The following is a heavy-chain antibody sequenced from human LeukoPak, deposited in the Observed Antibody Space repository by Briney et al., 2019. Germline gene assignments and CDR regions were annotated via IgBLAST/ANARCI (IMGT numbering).Heavy chain of an antibody. CDR3: ARPIVVAGTGKGWFDP. Sequence: ASVKVSCKASGYTFTGYYVHWVRQAPGQGLEWMGWVNPNSGGTNYAQKLQGRVTMTTDTSTSTAYMELRSLRSDDTAVYYCARPIVVAGTGKGWFDPWGQGTLVTVSS. D-gene: IGHD6-19*01. CDR2: VNPNSGGT. J-gene: IGHJ5*02. CDR1: GYTFTGYY. V-gene: IGHV1-2*02.